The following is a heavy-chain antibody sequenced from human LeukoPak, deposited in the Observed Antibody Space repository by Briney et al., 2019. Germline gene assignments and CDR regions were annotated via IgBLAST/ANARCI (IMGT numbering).Heavy chain of an antibody. V-gene: IGHV3-30-3*01. CDR3: ASLIVGATNRGDY. J-gene: IGHJ4*02. CDR1: GFTFSSYA. Sequence: TGGSLRLSCADSGFTFSSYAMHWVRQAPGKGLEWVAVISYDGSNKYYADSVKGRFTISRDNSKNTLYLQMNSLRAEDTAVYYCASLIVGATNRGDYWGQGTLVTVSS. CDR2: ISYDGSNK. D-gene: IGHD1-26*01.